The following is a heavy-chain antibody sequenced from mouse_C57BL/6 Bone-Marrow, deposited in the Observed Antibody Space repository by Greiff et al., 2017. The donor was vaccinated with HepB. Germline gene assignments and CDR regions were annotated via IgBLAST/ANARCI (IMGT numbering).Heavy chain of an antibody. V-gene: IGHV14-4*01. J-gene: IGHJ1*03. Sequence: EVKLMESGAELVRPGASVKLSCTASGFNIKDDYMHWVKQRPEQGLEWSGWIDPENGDTEYASKFQGKATITADTSSNTAYLQLSSLTSEDTAVYYCTTDYGSSYWYFDVWGTGTTVTVSS. CDR2: IDPENGDT. CDR1: GFNIKDDY. CDR3: TTDYGSSYWYFDV. D-gene: IGHD1-1*01.